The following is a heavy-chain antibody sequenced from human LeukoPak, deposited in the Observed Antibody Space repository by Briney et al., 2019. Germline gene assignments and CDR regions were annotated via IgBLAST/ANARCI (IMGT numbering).Heavy chain of an antibody. V-gene: IGHV1-2*02. CDR1: RYTFTDYY. CDR3: ARGYSNYVFGYYMDV. CDR2: IKPNNGDT. J-gene: IGHJ6*03. Sequence: ASVKVSCKASRYTFTDYYIHWVRQAPGQGFEWMGWIKPNNGDTNYAHKFQDRVTMTRDTSITTVYMELTRLKSRDTGVFYCARGYSNYVFGYYMDVWGKGTTVTVSS. D-gene: IGHD4-11*01.